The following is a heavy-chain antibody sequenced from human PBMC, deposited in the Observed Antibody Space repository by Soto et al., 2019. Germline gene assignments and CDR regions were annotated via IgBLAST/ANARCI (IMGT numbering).Heavy chain of an antibody. CDR2: ISGSGGST. CDR1: GFTFSSYA. D-gene: IGHD1-26*01. V-gene: IGHV3-23*01. Sequence: EVQLLESGGGLVQPGGSLRLSCAASGFTFSSYAMRWVRQAPGKGLEWVSAISGSGGSTYYADSVKGRFTLSRDNSKNTLHLQMNSLRAEDTGVDYCAKDRMKEAWDGMDVWGQGPTVTVSS. CDR3: AKDRMKEAWDGMDV. J-gene: IGHJ6*02.